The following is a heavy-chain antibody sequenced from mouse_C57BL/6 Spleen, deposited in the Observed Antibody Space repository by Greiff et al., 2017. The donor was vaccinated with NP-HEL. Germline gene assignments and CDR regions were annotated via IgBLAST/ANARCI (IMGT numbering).Heavy chain of an antibody. Sequence: VQLQQSGAELVKPGASVKMSCKASGYTFTSYWITWVKQRPGQGLEWIGDIYPGSGSTNYNEKFKSKATLTVDTSSSTAYMQLSSLTSEDSAVYYCARKITTVDWYFDVWGTGTTVTVSS. CDR3: ARKITTVDWYFDV. CDR1: GYTFTSYW. D-gene: IGHD1-1*01. CDR2: IYPGSGST. J-gene: IGHJ1*03. V-gene: IGHV1-55*01.